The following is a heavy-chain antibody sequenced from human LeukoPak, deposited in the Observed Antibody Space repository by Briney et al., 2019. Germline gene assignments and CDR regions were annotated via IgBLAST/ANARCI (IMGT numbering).Heavy chain of an antibody. CDR2: IYYIGST. Sequence: PSETLFLTCTVSGGSISNYYWNWIRQPPGRGLEWIGYIYYIGSTNYNPSLKSRVTISVDTSKNQFSLKLNSVTAADTAVYYCARGGPFSTDNWFDPWGQGTLVTVSS. V-gene: IGHV4-59*01. J-gene: IGHJ5*02. CDR1: GGSISNYY. CDR3: ARGGPFSTDNWFDP. D-gene: IGHD3-3*02.